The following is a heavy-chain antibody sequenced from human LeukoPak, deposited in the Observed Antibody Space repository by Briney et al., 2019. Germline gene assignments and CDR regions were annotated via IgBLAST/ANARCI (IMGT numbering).Heavy chain of an antibody. V-gene: IGHV3-30*18. CDR2: ISYDGSNK. D-gene: IGHD5-24*01. Sequence: GGSLRHSCAASGFTFSSFGMHWVRQAPGKGLEWVAVISYDGSNKYYADSVKGRFTISRDNSKNTLYLQMNSLRAEDTAVYYCAKGWRGFDYWGQGTLVTVSS. CDR1: GFTFSSFG. J-gene: IGHJ4*02. CDR3: AKGWRGFDY.